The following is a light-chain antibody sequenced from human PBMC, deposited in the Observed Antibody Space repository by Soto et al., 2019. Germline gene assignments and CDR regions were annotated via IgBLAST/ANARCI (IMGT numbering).Light chain of an antibody. Sequence: EIVLTQSPGTLSLSPGERATLSCRASQSVDNNYLAWYQQKPGQAPRLLIYRAFNRATGFPDRFSGSGSGXDFXXXIXRLXPEDFAVYYCQQNASSPLTFGGGTKVEI. CDR2: RAF. V-gene: IGKV3-20*01. J-gene: IGKJ4*01. CDR1: QSVDNNY. CDR3: QQNASSPLT.